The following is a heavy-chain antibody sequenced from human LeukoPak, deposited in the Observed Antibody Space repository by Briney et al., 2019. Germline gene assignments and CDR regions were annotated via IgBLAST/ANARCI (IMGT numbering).Heavy chain of an antibody. J-gene: IGHJ4*02. CDR1: GYTLTELS. D-gene: IGHD3-3*01. V-gene: IGHV1-24*01. CDR2: YDSEDGET. CDR3: ATESVKLRSLKY. Sequence: ASVNVSCKVSGYTLTELSMHWVRPAPGKGLAGVGGYDSEDGETIYGQKYQGRVTMTEDTSTDTDYMELRSLRSEDTAVYYCATESVKLRSLKYWGQGTLVTVSS.